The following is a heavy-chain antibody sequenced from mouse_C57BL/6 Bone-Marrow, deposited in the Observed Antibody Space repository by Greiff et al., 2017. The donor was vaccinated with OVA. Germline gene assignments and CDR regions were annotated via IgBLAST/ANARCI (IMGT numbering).Heavy chain of an antibody. V-gene: IGHV1-50*01. J-gene: IGHJ4*01. CDR1: GYTFTSYW. CDR3: AVEMDY. CDR2: IDPSDSYT. Sequence: QVQLQQSGAELVKPGASVKLSCKASGYTFTSYWMQWVKQRPGQGLEWIGEIDPSDSYTNYNQKFKGKATLTVDTSSSTAYIQLSSLTSEDSAVYYCAVEMDYWGQGTSVTVSS.